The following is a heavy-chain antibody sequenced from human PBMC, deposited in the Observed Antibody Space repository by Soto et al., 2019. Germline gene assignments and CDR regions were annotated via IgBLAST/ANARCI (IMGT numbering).Heavy chain of an antibody. CDR3: ATSYGSGYRAFDY. CDR1: GDTFNFYS. V-gene: IGHV1-69*04. CDR2: VNPIVSMS. D-gene: IGHD3-10*01. J-gene: IGHJ4*02. Sequence: QVQLVQSGAEVKRPGSSVKFSCKASGDTFNFYSINWVRQAPGLGLEWMGRVNPIVSMSNYAQRFQGRVTMTADKSTSTAYMELSGLRSEDTAIYYCATSYGSGYRAFDYWGQGALVTVSS.